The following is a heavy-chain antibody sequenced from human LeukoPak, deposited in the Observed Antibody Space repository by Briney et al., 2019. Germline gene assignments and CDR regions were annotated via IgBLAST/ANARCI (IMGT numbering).Heavy chain of an antibody. V-gene: IGHV4-4*07. Sequence: SETLSLTCTVSGGSISSYYWSWIRQPAGKGLEWIGRIYTSGSTNYNPSLKSRVTMSVDTSKNQFSLKLSSVTAADTAVYYCAREVTYNWNYRWFDPWGQGALVTVSS. CDR2: IYTSGST. CDR1: GGSISSYY. J-gene: IGHJ5*02. D-gene: IGHD1-7*01. CDR3: AREVTYNWNYRWFDP.